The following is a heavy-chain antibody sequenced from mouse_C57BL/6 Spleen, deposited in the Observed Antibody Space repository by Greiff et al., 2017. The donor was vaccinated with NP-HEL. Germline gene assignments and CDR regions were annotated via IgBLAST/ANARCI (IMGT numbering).Heavy chain of an antibody. CDR2: IDPSDSYT. V-gene: IGHV1-50*01. CDR3: AKSYYSNSIDY. D-gene: IGHD2-5*01. J-gene: IGHJ2*01. CDR1: GYTFTSYW. Sequence: VQLQQPGAELVKPGASVKLSCKASGYTFTSYWMQWVKQRPGQGLEWIGEIDPSDSYTNYNQKFKGKATLTVDTSSSTAYMQLSSLTSEDSAVYYCAKSYYSNSIDYWGQGTTLTVSS.